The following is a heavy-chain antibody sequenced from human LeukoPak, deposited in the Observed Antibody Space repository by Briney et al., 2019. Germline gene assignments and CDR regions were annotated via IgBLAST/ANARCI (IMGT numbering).Heavy chain of an antibody. D-gene: IGHD6-13*01. J-gene: IGHJ4*02. CDR3: ARSTYSSSSYYFDY. Sequence: GGSLRLSCAASGFTFSNYGIHWVRQAPGKGLEWVAVIRSDGINKYYVDSVKGRFTISRDNSKNTLYLQMNSLRADDTAVYYCARSTYSSSSYYFDYWGQGSLVTVSS. CDR2: IRSDGINK. CDR1: GFTFSNYG. V-gene: IGHV3-33*01.